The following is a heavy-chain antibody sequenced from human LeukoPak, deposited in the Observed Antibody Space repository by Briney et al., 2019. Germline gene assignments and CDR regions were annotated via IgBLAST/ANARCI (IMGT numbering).Heavy chain of an antibody. CDR1: GSTFSSYS. CDR2: ISSSSSYT. V-gene: IGHV3-21*01. Sequence: TGGFLRLSCAASGSTFSSYSMNWVRQAPGKGLEWVSSISSSSSYTYYADSVKGRFTISRDNAKNSLYLQMNSLRAEDTAVYYCARYYDSSGYYSDHLDYWGQGTLVTVSS. J-gene: IGHJ4*02. CDR3: ARYYDSSGYYSDHLDY. D-gene: IGHD3-22*01.